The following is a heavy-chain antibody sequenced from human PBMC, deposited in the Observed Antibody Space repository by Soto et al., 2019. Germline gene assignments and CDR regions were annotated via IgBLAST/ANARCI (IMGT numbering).Heavy chain of an antibody. V-gene: IGHV3-30-3*01. CDR1: GFTFSSHA. CDR3: ARDGEDVLRNIPGDAFDI. D-gene: IGHD3-3*01. J-gene: IGHJ3*02. CDR2: ISYDGSKI. Sequence: QVQLVESGGGVVQPGRSLRLSCAASGFTFSSHAMHWVRQAPGKGLEWVAVISYDGSKIYHADSVKGRFTISRDNPKNTLYLKVNSLTAEDTAVYFCARDGEDVLRNIPGDAFDIWGQGTMVTVSS.